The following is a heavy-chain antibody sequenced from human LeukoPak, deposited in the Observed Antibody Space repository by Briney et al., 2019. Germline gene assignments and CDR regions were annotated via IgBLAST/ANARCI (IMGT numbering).Heavy chain of an antibody. CDR1: GFTFSSYS. J-gene: IGHJ3*02. D-gene: IGHD3-3*01. CDR2: ISSSSYI. CDR3: AKASFGVVTPLDT. V-gene: IGHV3-21*01. Sequence: GGSLRLSCAASGFTFSSYSMNWVRQAPGKGLGWVSSISSSSYIYYADSVKGRFTISRDNAKNSLYLQMNSRRAEDTAVYYCAKASFGVVTPLDTWGQGTMVTVSS.